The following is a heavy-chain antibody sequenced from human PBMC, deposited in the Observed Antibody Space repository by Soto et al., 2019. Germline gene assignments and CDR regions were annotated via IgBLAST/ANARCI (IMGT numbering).Heavy chain of an antibody. V-gene: IGHV1-18*01. CDR2: ISAYNGNK. Sequence: ASVKVSCKASGYTFTSYGISWVRQAPGQGLEWMGWISAYNGNKNYAQKLQGRVTMTTDTSTCTAYMELRSLRSDDTAVYYCARVPQGKYDSSGYYTYNWFDPWGQGTLVTVSS. CDR1: GYTFTSYG. J-gene: IGHJ5*02. CDR3: ARVPQGKYDSSGYYTYNWFDP. D-gene: IGHD3-22*01.